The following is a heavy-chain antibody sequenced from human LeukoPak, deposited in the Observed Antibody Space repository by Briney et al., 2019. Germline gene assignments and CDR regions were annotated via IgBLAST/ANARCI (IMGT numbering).Heavy chain of an antibody. CDR3: ARHSGNTMVRGVYDY. V-gene: IGHV4-34*01. J-gene: IGHJ4*02. Sequence: ETLSLTCAVYGESLSGYYWSWIRQPPGKGRVWIGEINHSRSTNYNPSLKSRVTISVDSSKNQYYLKLSSVTGADTAVYYCARHSGNTMVRGVYDYWGQGTLVTVSS. CDR1: GESLSGYY. D-gene: IGHD3-10*01. CDR2: INHSRST.